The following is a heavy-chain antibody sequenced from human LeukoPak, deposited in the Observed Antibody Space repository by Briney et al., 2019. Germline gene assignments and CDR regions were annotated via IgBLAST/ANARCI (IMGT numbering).Heavy chain of an antibody. V-gene: IGHV3-21*01. D-gene: IGHD2-8*02. CDR3: ASGYCTGGVCYSIHMDV. CDR2: ISSSSSYI. Sequence: GGSLRLSCAASGFTFSSYSMNWVRQAPGKGLEWVSSISSSSSYIYYADSVKGRFTISRDYAKNSLYLQMNSLRAEDTAVYYCASGYCTGGVCYSIHMDVWGKGTTVTVSS. CDR1: GFTFSSYS. J-gene: IGHJ6*03.